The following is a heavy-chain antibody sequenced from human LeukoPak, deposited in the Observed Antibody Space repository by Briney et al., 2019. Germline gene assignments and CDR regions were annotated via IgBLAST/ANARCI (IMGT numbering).Heavy chain of an antibody. CDR3: AKDLIAAADSYNWFDP. CDR1: GFTFSSYG. J-gene: IGHJ5*02. V-gene: IGHV3-30*02. CDR2: IRYDGSNK. Sequence: RTGGSLRLSCAASGFTFSSYGMHWVRQAPGKGLEWVAFIRYDGSNKYYADSMKGRFTISRDNSKNTLYLQMNSLRAEDTAVYYCAKDLIAAADSYNWFDPWGQGTLVTVSS. D-gene: IGHD6-13*01.